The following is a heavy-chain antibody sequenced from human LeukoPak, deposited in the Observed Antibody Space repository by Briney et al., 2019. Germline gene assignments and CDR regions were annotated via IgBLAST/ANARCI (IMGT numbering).Heavy chain of an antibody. CDR3: ASGSGGSHARLYYYNGMDV. CDR1: GYSFTSYW. D-gene: IGHD2-15*01. J-gene: IGHJ6*02. V-gene: IGHV5-51*01. Sequence: GESLKISCKGSGYSFTSYWIGWVRQMPGKGLEWMGIIYPGDSDTRYSPSFQGQVTISADKSISTAYLQWSSLKASDTAMYYCASGSGGSHARLYYYNGMDVCGQGTTVTVSS. CDR2: IYPGDSDT.